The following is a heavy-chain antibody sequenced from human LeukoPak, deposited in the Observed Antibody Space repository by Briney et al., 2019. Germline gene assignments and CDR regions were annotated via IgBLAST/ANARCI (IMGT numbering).Heavy chain of an antibody. V-gene: IGHV4-59*01. CDR1: GDSISSYF. CDR2: IYYSGST. Sequence: PSETLSLTCTVSGDSISSYFWTWIRQPPGKGLEWIGYIYYSGSTNYNPSLKSRVTISVDTSKNQFSLKLSSVTAADTAVYYCARRRSNYYDSSGYYYRFGDAFDIWGQGTMVTVSS. J-gene: IGHJ3*02. D-gene: IGHD3-22*01. CDR3: ARRRSNYYDSSGYYYRFGDAFDI.